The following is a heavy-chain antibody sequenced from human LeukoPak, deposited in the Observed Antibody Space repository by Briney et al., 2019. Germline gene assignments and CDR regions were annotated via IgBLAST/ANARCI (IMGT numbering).Heavy chain of an antibody. CDR3: ARDPGRWSDAFDI. CDR1: GFTFSSYW. V-gene: IGHV3-7*03. D-gene: IGHD3-16*01. CDR2: IKQDGSEK. J-gene: IGHJ4*02. Sequence: GGSLRLSCAASGFTFSSYWMSWVRLAPGKGLEWVANIKQDGSEKYYVDSVKGRFTISRDNAKNSLYLQMNSLRAEDTAVYYCARDPGRWSDAFDIWGQGTLVTVSS.